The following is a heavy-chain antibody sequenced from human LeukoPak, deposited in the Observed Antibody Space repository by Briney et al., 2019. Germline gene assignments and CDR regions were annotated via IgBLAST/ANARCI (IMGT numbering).Heavy chain of an antibody. CDR3: LVVVTGGSSQH. CDR2: LSGDGRRT. J-gene: IGHJ1*01. Sequence: GGSLRLSCADSGFTFSSYWMHWVRQAPGKGLVWVSRLSGDGRRTTYADSVKRRFTISRDSAKSTLYLQMNSVRAEDTAKYYCLVVVTGGSSQHWGQGTEVTVSS. D-gene: IGHD3-22*01. V-gene: IGHV3-74*03. CDR1: GFTFSSYW.